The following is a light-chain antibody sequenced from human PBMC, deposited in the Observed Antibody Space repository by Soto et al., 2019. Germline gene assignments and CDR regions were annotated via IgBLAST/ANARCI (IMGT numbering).Light chain of an antibody. CDR2: DVS. CDR1: SSDVGDYNY. Sequence: QSALTQPASVSGSPGQSITIACTGTSSDVGDYNYVSWYQQHPGKAPKLMLYDVSNRPSGISNRFSGSKSGNTASLAICGLQAEDEADYYCCSYTSSSPLFGTGTKVTVL. CDR3: CSYTSSSPL. V-gene: IGLV2-14*01. J-gene: IGLJ1*01.